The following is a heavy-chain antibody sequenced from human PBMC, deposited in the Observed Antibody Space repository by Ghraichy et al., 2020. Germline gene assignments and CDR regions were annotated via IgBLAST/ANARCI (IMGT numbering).Heavy chain of an antibody. CDR1: GYTFTGYY. D-gene: IGHD5-24*01. V-gene: IGHV1-2*04. J-gene: IGHJ6*02. CDR2: INPNSGGT. CDR3: ARAVEMAPVYGMDV. Sequence: ASVKVSCKASGYTFTGYYMHWVRQAPGQGLEWMGWINPNSGGTNYAQKFQGWVTMTRDTSISTAYMELSRLRSDDTAVYYCARAVEMAPVYGMDVWGQGTTVTVSS.